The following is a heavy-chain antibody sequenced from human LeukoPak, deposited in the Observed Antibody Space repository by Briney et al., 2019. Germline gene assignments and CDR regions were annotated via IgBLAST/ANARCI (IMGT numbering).Heavy chain of an antibody. D-gene: IGHD6-13*01. CDR1: GFTFSSYE. CDR2: ISSSGSTI. CDR3: ATQEQQLPLKY. J-gene: IGHJ4*02. Sequence: PGGSLRLSCAASGFTFSSYEMNWVRQAPGKGLEWVSYISSSGSTIYYADSVKGRFTISRDNAKNSLYLQMNSLRAEDTAVYYCATQEQQLPLKYWGQGTLVPVSS. V-gene: IGHV3-48*03.